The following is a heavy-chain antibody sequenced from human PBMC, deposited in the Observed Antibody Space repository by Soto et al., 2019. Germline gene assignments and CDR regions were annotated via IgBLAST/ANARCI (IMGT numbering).Heavy chain of an antibody. V-gene: IGHV3-13*01. Sequence: PGGSLRLSCAASGFTFSSYDMHWVRQATGKGLEWVSAIGTAGDTYYPGSVKGRFTISRENAKNSLYLQMNSLRAEDTAVYYCARVTYYYDSSGYGYYFDYWGQGTLVPVSS. D-gene: IGHD3-22*01. CDR2: IGTAGDT. J-gene: IGHJ4*02. CDR3: ARVTYYYDSSGYGYYFDY. CDR1: GFTFSSYD.